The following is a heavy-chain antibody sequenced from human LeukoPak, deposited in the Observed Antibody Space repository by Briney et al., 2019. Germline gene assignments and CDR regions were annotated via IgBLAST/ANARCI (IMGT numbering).Heavy chain of an antibody. Sequence: GGSLRLSCAASGFTFSNAWMSWVRQAPGKGLEWVGRIKSKTDGGTTDYAAPVKGRFTISRDDSKNTLYLQMNSLKTEDTAVYYCARDTWENSSGWLYYFDYWGQGTLVTVSS. CDR1: GFTFSNAW. CDR3: ARDTWENSSGWLYYFDY. D-gene: IGHD6-19*01. V-gene: IGHV3-15*01. J-gene: IGHJ4*02. CDR2: IKSKTDGGTT.